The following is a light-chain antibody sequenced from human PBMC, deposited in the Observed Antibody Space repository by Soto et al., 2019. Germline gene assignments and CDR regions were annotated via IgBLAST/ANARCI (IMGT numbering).Light chain of an antibody. CDR2: GAS. Sequence: VLTQSPCTLYMSPGERATLSCRASQSVTNSYFAWYQQKPAQAPRLLIYGASNRATGIPDRFIGSGSGTEFTLTITRLEPEDFAVYYCQQYDRGRTFGQGTKVDIK. CDR3: QQYDRGRT. J-gene: IGKJ1*01. CDR1: QSVTNSY. V-gene: IGKV3-20*01.